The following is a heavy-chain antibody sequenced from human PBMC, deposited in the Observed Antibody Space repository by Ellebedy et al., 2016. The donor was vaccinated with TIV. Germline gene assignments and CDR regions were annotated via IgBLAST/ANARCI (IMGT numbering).Heavy chain of an antibody. J-gene: IGHJ6*02. D-gene: IGHD2-2*01. Sequence: SETLSLTCAVYGGSFSGYYWSWIRQPPGKGLEWIGSIYYSGSTYYNPSLKSRVTISVDTSKNQFSLKLSSVTAADTAVYYCARDFVPAAIVPDYYYYYGMDVWGQGTTVTVSS. CDR3: ARDFVPAAIVPDYYYYYGMDV. CDR2: IYYSGST. CDR1: GGSFSGYY. V-gene: IGHV4-34*01.